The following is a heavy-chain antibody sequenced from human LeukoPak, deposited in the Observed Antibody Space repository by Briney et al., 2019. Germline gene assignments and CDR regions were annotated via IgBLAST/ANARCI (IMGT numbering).Heavy chain of an antibody. CDR2: SRNKASSYTT. J-gene: IGHJ6*02. CDR1: GFKFSDHY. V-gene: IGHV3-72*01. Sequence: PGGSLRLSCAASGFKFSDHYIDWVRQAPGKGLEWVGRSRNKASSYTTEYAACVEGRFTISRDVSESSLYLQMNRLRTEDTAGYXCGXXAINANXGXDVWGQXXTVT. CDR3: GXXAINANXGXDV.